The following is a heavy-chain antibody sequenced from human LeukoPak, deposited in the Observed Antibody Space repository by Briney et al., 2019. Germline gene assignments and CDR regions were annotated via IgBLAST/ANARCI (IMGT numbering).Heavy chain of an antibody. Sequence: GGSLRLSCAASGFTFSGYNMNWVRQAPGKGLEWVSFISSSSTMIYYADSVKGRFTISRDNAKNSLYLQMNSLRAEDMALYYCTKGAGYSSPTDAFDIWGQGTMVTISS. J-gene: IGHJ3*02. CDR2: ISSSSTMI. CDR3: TKGAGYSSPTDAFDI. D-gene: IGHD6-13*01. CDR1: GFTFSGYN. V-gene: IGHV3-48*04.